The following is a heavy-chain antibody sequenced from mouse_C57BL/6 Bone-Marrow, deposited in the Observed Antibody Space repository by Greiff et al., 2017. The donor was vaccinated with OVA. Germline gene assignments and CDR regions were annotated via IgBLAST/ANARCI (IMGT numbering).Heavy chain of an antibody. Sequence: DVMLVESGGDLVKPGGSLKLSCAASGFTFSSYGMSWVRQTPDKRLEWVATISSGGSYTYYPDSVKGRFTISRDNAKNTLYLQMSSLKSEDTAMYYCARRSTYYDYDVGWFAYWGQGTLVTVSA. CDR3: ARRSTYYDYDVGWFAY. CDR2: ISSGGSYT. J-gene: IGHJ3*01. V-gene: IGHV5-6*02. D-gene: IGHD2-4*01. CDR1: GFTFSSYG.